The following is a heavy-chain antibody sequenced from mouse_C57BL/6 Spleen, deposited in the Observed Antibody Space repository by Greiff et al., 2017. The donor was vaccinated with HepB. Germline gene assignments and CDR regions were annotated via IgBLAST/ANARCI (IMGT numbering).Heavy chain of an antibody. CDR2: INPSTGGT. Sequence: EVQLQESGPELVKPGASVKISCKASSYSFTGYYMNWVKQSPEKSLEWIGEINPSTGGTTYNQKFKAKATLTVDKSSSTAYMQLKSLTSEDSAVYYCARNYGSSWDYWGQGTTLTVSS. D-gene: IGHD1-1*01. CDR1: SYSFTGYY. J-gene: IGHJ2*01. CDR3: ARNYGSSWDY. V-gene: IGHV1-42*01.